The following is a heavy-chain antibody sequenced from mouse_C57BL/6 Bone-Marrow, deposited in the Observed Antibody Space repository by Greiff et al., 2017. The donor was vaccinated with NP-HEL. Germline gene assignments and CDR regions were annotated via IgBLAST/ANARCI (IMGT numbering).Heavy chain of an antibody. D-gene: IGHD1-1*01. Sequence: LQESGAELMKPGASVKLSCKATGYTFTGYWIEWVKQRPGHGLEWIGEILTGSGSTNYNEKFKGKATFTADTSSNTAYMQLSSLTTEDSAIYYCARTPSHYYGSSYDDYWGQGTTLTVSS. V-gene: IGHV1-9*01. CDR1: GYTFTGYW. CDR2: ILTGSGST. CDR3: ARTPSHYYGSSYDDY. J-gene: IGHJ2*01.